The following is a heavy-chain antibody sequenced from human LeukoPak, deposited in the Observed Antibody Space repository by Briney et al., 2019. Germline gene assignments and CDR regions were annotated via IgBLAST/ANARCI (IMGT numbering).Heavy chain of an antibody. CDR2: IYYSGST. J-gene: IGHJ4*02. V-gene: IGHV4-59*01. Sequence: PSETLSLTCTVSGGSISSYYWSWIRQPPGKGLEWIGYIYYSGSTNYNPSLKSRVTISVDTSKNQFSLKLSSVTAADTAVYYCASTGRYCSAGSCTPFDYWGQGTLVTVSS. CDR1: GGSISSYY. CDR3: ASTGRYCSAGSCTPFDY. D-gene: IGHD2-15*01.